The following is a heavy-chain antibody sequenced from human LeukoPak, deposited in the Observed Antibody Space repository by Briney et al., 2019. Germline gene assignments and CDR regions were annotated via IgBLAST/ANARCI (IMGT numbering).Heavy chain of an antibody. Sequence: GGSLRLSCAASGFAFSDYWMTWLRQAPGKRPEWVASIKQDGGEQFYVDSVKGRVTISKDNAESSLYLQMKSLRAEDTAVYYCAREVHATFDPWGQGTLVTVSS. CDR2: IKQDGGEQ. J-gene: IGHJ5*02. V-gene: IGHV3-7*01. CDR3: AREVHATFDP. CDR1: GFAFSDYW. D-gene: IGHD3-10*01.